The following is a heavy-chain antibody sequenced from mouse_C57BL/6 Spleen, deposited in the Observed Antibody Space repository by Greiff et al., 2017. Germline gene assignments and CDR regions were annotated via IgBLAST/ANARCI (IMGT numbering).Heavy chain of an antibody. CDR3: ARSLTTVAFDY. V-gene: IGHV7-3*01. Sequence: EVKLMESGGGLVQPGGSLSLSCAASGFTFTDYYMSWVRQPPGKALEWLGFIRNKANGYTTEYSASVKGRFTISRDNSQSILYLQMNALRAEDSATYYCARSLTTVAFDYWGQGTTLTVSS. CDR1: GFTFTDYY. CDR2: IRNKANGYTT. D-gene: IGHD1-1*01. J-gene: IGHJ2*01.